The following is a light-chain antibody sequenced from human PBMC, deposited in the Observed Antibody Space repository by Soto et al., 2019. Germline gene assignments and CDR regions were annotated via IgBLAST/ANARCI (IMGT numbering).Light chain of an antibody. J-gene: IGLJ1*01. CDR1: SSDVGTFNL. Sequence: QSVLTQPASVSGSPGQSITISCTGTSSDVGTFNLVSWYQQHPGKGPKLLISEVSKRPSGVSNRFSGSKSGNTASLTISGLQAEDEAEYYCSSYTNINTRACVFGTGTKVTVL. V-gene: IGLV2-14*02. CDR2: EVS. CDR3: SSYTNINTRACV.